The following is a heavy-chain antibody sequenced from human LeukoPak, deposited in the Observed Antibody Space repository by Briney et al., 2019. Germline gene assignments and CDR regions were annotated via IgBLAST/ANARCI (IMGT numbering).Heavy chain of an antibody. CDR1: GGSISSGSYY. V-gene: IGHV4-39*01. CDR2: IYYSGST. D-gene: IGHD2-15*01. J-gene: IGHJ5*02. Sequence: SETLSLTCTVSGGSISSGSYYWGWIRQPPGQGLEWIGSIYYSGSTYYNPSLKSRVTISVDTSKNQFSLKLSSVTAADTAVYYCARGAGGYCSGGSCYSGDWFDPWGQGTLVTVSS. CDR3: ARGAGGYCSGGSCYSGDWFDP.